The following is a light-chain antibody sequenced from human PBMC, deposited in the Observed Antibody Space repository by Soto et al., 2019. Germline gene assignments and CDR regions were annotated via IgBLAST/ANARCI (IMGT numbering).Light chain of an antibody. V-gene: IGKV3-15*01. CDR3: QQYNNWPPG. CDR1: QSVNNN. CDR2: GAS. J-gene: IGKJ3*01. Sequence: EIVMTQSPATLSVSPGERATLSCRARQSVNNNLAWYPQKPGQAPRLLLYGASTRATGIPARFSGSGSGTEFTLTISSLQSEDFAVYYCQQYNNWPPGFGPGTKVDIK.